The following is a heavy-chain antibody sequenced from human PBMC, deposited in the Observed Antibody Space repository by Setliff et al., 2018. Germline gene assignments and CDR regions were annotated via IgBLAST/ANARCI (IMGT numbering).Heavy chain of an antibody. CDR1: GYTFTSYD. Sequence: ASVKVSCKASGYTFTSYDINWVRQATGQGLEWTGWMNPNSGNTGYAQKFQGRVTMTRNTSISTAYMELSSLRSEDTAVYYCARECYSSSWYGDYYYYYGMDVWGQGTTVTVS. J-gene: IGHJ6*02. V-gene: IGHV1-8*02. CDR3: ARECYSSSWYGDYYYYYGMDV. D-gene: IGHD6-13*01. CDR2: MNPNSGNT.